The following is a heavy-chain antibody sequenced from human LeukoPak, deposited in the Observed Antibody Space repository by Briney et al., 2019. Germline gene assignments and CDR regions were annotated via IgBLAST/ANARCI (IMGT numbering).Heavy chain of an antibody. CDR1: GYSFTSYW. CDR2: IYPGDSDT. D-gene: IGHD3-22*01. Sequence: GESLKISCKGSGYSFTSYWIGWVRQMPGKGLEWMGIIYPGDSDTRYSPSFQGQVTISADKSISTAYLQWSSLKASDTAMDYCARNHGGRYDSSGYYSKWGQGTLVTVSS. J-gene: IGHJ4*02. V-gene: IGHV5-51*01. CDR3: ARNHGGRYDSSGYYSK.